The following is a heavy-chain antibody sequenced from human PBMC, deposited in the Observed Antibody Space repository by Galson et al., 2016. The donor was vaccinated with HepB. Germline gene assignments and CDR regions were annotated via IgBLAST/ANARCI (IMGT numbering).Heavy chain of an antibody. D-gene: IGHD2-15*01. V-gene: IGHV3-30*03. J-gene: IGHJ3*02. CDR1: GFTFSSYG. CDR2: ISHDGSDN. Sequence: SLRLSCAASGFTFSSYGMHWVRQAPGKGLEWVAVISHDGSDNYFADSVKGRFTISRDNSNNTLYLQMNSLRAEDTAVYYCAYRSGGSCYRSRAFDIWGQGTMVTVSS. CDR3: AYRSGGSCYRSRAFDI.